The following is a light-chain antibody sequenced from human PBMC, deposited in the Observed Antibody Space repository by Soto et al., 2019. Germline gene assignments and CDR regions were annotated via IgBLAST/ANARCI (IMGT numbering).Light chain of an antibody. Sequence: QLVLTQPPSASASLGASVTLTCTLSSGYSNYKVDWYQQRPGKGPRFVMRVGTGGIVGSKGDGIPDRFSVLGSGLNRYLTIKNIQEEDESDYHCGADHGSGSNFFVVFGGGTKL. V-gene: IGLV9-49*01. CDR1: SGYSNYK. CDR3: GADHGSGSNFFVV. J-gene: IGLJ2*01. CDR2: VGTGGIVG.